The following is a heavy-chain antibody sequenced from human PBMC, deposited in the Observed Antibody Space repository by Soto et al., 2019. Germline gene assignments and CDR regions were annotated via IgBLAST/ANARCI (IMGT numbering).Heavy chain of an antibody. CDR1: GYSFTSYW. CDR3: ARQAPYDFWSGYLYYYYGMDV. J-gene: IGHJ6*02. CDR2: IYPGDSDT. D-gene: IGHD3-3*01. V-gene: IGHV5-51*01. Sequence: PGESLKISCKGSGYSFTSYWIGWVRQMPGKGLEWMGIIYPGDSDTRYSPSFQGQVTISADKSISTAYLQWSSLKASDTAMYYCARQAPYDFWSGYLYYYYGMDVWGQGTTVTVSS.